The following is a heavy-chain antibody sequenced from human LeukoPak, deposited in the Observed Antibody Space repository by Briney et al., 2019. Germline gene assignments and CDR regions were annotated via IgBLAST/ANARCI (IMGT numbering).Heavy chain of an antibody. J-gene: IGHJ4*02. D-gene: IGHD2-2*01. CDR3: ARVGYCSSTSCYRRKVFDY. V-gene: IGHV4-39*07. Sequence: SETLSLTCTVSGGSISSSSYYWGWIRRPPGKGLEWIGSIHYSGSTNYNPSLKSRVTISVDTSKNQFSLKLSSVTAADTAVYYCARVGYCSSTSCYRRKVFDYWGQGTLVTVSS. CDR2: IHYSGST. CDR1: GGSISSSSYY.